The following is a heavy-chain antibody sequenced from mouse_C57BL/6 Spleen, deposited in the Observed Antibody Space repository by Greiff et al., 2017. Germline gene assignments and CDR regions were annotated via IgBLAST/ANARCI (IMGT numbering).Heavy chain of an antibody. CDR3: ARRPYYFDY. J-gene: IGHJ2*01. CDR1: GYTFTSYW. Sequence: QVQLQQPGAELVKPGASVKLSCKASGYTFTSYWMHWVKQRPGQGLEWIGMIHPNSGSTNYNEKFKSKATLTVGKSSSTAYMQLCGLTSENSAVYYCARRPYYFDYWGQGTTLTVSS. CDR2: IHPNSGST. V-gene: IGHV1-64*01.